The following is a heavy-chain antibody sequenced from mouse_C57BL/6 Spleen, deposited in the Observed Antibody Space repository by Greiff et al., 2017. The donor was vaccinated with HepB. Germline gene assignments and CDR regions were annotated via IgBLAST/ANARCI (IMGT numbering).Heavy chain of an antibody. CDR3: ARDWGSNYGYFDV. J-gene: IGHJ1*03. V-gene: IGHV5-4*01. D-gene: IGHD1-1*01. CDR1: GFTFSSYA. Sequence: EVQGVESGGGLVKPGGSLKLSCAASGFTFSSYAMSWVRQTPEKRLEWVATISDGGSYTYYPDNVKGRFTISRDNAKNNLYLQMSHLKSEDTAMYYCARDWGSNYGYFDVWGTRTTVTVSS. CDR2: ISDGGSYT.